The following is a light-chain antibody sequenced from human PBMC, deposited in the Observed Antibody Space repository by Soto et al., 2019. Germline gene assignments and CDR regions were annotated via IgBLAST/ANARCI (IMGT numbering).Light chain of an antibody. J-gene: IGKJ2*01. V-gene: IGKV1-9*01. CDR2: AAS. Sequence: DIQLTQSPSFLSASVGDRVTLTCRASQGISSYLAWYQQRPGKAPNLLIYAASTLQSGVPSRFSGGESGTEFTLTISSLQPEDFATYYCQQLNSYPFTFGQGTKLEIK. CDR1: QGISSY. CDR3: QQLNSYPFT.